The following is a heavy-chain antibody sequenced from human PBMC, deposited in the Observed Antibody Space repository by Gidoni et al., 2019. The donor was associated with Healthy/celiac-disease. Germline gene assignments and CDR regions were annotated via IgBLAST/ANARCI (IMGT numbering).Heavy chain of an antibody. Sequence: QVQLVQSGAEVKKPGSSVKVSCKASGGTFSSYAISWVRQAPGQGLEWMGGIIPIVGTANYAQKFQGRVTITADESTSTAYMELSSLRSEDTAVYYCARAIRSYDFWSGYLFDYWGQGTLVTVSS. CDR1: GGTFSSYA. CDR2: IIPIVGTA. CDR3: ARAIRSYDFWSGYLFDY. V-gene: IGHV1-69*01. J-gene: IGHJ4*02. D-gene: IGHD3-3*01.